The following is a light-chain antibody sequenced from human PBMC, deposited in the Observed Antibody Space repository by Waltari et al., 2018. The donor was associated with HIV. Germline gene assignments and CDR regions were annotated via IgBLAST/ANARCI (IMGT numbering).Light chain of an antibody. CDR2: DVS. CDR1: SSDVGGYNY. J-gene: IGLJ3*02. CDR3: TSCTSSSTWV. Sequence: QSALTQPASVSGSPGQSITISCTGTSSDVGGYNYVSWYQQHPGKAPKLMIYDVSNRPSGVSNRFSGSKSGNTASLTISGLQAEDEAEYFCTSCTSSSTWVFGGGTKLTVL. V-gene: IGLV2-14*03.